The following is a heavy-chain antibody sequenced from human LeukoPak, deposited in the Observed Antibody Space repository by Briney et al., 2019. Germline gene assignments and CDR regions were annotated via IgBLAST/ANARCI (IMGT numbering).Heavy chain of an antibody. CDR1: GFTFSDYY. V-gene: IGHV3-23*01. CDR2: ISGSGGST. D-gene: IGHD3-22*01. CDR3: AKVSTMIVVVYYFDY. J-gene: IGHJ4*02. Sequence: GGSLRLSCAASGFTFSDYYMSWVRQAPGKGLEWVSAISGSGGSTYYADSVKGRFTISRDNSKNTLYLQMNSLRAEDTAVYYCAKVSTMIVVVYYFDYWGQGTLVTVSS.